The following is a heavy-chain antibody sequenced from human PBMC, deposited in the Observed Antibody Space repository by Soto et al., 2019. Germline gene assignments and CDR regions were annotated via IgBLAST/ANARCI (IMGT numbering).Heavy chain of an antibody. CDR3: ARGGTGYSSSWSP. D-gene: IGHD6-13*01. Sequence: ASVKVSCKASGYTFTGYYMHWVRQAPGQGLEWMGWINPNSGGTNYAQKFQGWVTMTRDTSISTAYMELSRLRSDDTAVYYCARGGTGYSSSWSPWGQGTLATVSS. CDR2: INPNSGGT. CDR1: GYTFTGYY. J-gene: IGHJ5*02. V-gene: IGHV1-2*04.